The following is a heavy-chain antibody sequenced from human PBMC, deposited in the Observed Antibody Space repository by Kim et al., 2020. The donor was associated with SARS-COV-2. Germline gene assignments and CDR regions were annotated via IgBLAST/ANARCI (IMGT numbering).Heavy chain of an antibody. Sequence: NPSFKSRVTMSVDTSKNQFSLKLSSVTAADTAVYYCVRGGHSSSWYYFDYWGPGIVVTVSS. D-gene: IGHD6-13*01. V-gene: IGHV4-59*09. J-gene: IGHJ4*02. CDR3: VRGGHSSSWYYFDY.